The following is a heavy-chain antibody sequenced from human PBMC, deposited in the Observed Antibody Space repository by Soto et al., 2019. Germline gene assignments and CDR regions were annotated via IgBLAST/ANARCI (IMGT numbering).Heavy chain of an antibody. J-gene: IGHJ6*03. Sequence: EVQLVESGGGLVQPGGSLRLSCAASEFTFSGRSVHWVRQAPGKGLEWVSGSDKVGTDSTYADSVKGRFTSSRDNAKNTVYLEMNSLRDEDTAVYYCARGWFGPDVWGKGTTVTVSS. CDR1: EFTFSGRS. CDR2: SDKVGTDS. CDR3: ARGWFGPDV. V-gene: IGHV3-74*01. D-gene: IGHD3-10*01.